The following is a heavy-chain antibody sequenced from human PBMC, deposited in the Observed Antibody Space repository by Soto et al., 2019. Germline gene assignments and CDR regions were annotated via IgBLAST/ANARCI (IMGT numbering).Heavy chain of an antibody. V-gene: IGHV1-2*02. Sequence: ASVKVSCKASGYTFTGYYMHWVRQAPGQGLEWMGWINPNSGGTNYAQKFQGRVTMTRDTSISTAYMELSRLRSDDTAVYYCGGGQYFPYDYYYYGMDVWGQGTTVTVSS. D-gene: IGHD1-26*01. CDR3: GGGQYFPYDYYYYGMDV. CDR1: GYTFTGYY. CDR2: INPNSGGT. J-gene: IGHJ6*02.